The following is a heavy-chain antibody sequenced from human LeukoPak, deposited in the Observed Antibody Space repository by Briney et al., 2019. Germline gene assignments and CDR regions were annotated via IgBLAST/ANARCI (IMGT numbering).Heavy chain of an antibody. Sequence: PGGSLRLSCAASGFTFSSYGMHWVRQAPGKGLEWVALISFDGVKTDYADSVKGRFTISRDSSQNTLYLQMNSLRDEDTAVYYCAKYRGSSSAAYGMDVWGQGTTVTVSS. D-gene: IGHD1-26*01. CDR3: AKYRGSSSAAYGMDV. CDR2: ISFDGVKT. J-gene: IGHJ6*02. V-gene: IGHV3-30*18. CDR1: GFTFSSYG.